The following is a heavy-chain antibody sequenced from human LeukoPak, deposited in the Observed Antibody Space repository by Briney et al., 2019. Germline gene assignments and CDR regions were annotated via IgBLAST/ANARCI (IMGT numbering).Heavy chain of an antibody. Sequence: SVKVSCKASGGTFSSYAISWVRQAPEQGLEWMGGIIPIFGTANYAQKFQGRVTITADESTSTAYMELSSLRSEDTAVYYCARMANYDPIDYWGQGTLVTVSS. CDR1: GGTFSSYA. CDR3: ARMANYDPIDY. V-gene: IGHV1-69*13. CDR2: IIPIFGTA. J-gene: IGHJ4*02. D-gene: IGHD3-3*01.